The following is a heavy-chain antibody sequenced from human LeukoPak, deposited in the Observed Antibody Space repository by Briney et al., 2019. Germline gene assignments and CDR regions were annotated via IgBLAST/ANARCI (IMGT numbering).Heavy chain of an antibody. CDR3: ARQPPGSGYQYRYYFDY. CDR1: GGSVNSGGYY. Sequence: PSETLSLTCTVSGGSVNSGGYYWSWIRQCPGRGLEWIGYIYFSGSTFYNPSFESRVFISLDTSKNQFSLRLSSVTAADTAIYYCARQPPGSGYQYRYYFDYWGQGTLVTVSS. D-gene: IGHD3-22*01. V-gene: IGHV4-31*03. J-gene: IGHJ4*02. CDR2: IYFSGST.